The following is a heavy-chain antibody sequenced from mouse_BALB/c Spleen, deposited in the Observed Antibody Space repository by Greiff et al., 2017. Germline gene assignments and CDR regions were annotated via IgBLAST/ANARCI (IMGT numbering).Heavy chain of an antibody. Sequence: EVKLVESGGGLVQPGGSLKLSCAASGFTFSSYGMSWVRQTPDKRLELVATINSNGGSTYYPDSVKGRFTISRDNAKNTLYLQMSSLKSEDTAMYYCARDHPFDWGQGTSVTVSS. CDR3: ARDHPFD. J-gene: IGHJ4*01. V-gene: IGHV5-6-3*01. CDR1: GFTFSSYG. CDR2: INSNGGST.